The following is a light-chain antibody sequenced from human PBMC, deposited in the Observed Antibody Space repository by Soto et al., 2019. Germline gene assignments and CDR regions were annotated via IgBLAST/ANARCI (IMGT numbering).Light chain of an antibody. J-gene: IGLJ2*01. CDR1: NSNIGADYG. V-gene: IGLV1-40*01. CDR2: ADN. Sequence: QSVLTQPPSVSGAPGQRVTISCTGTNSNIGADYGVQWYQQFPGTAPKLLIYADNIRPSGVSNRFSGSKSGNTASLTISGLQAEDEAYYYCSSYTTSTSFILFGGGTKLTVL. CDR3: SSYTTSTSFIL.